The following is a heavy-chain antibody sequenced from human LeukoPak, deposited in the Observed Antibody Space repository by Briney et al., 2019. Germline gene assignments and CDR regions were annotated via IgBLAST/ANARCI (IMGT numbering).Heavy chain of an antibody. V-gene: IGHV4-30-4*08. CDR2: IYYSGST. J-gene: IGHJ4*02. D-gene: IGHD2-21*01. CDR1: GGSISSGGYY. Sequence: SETLSLTCTVSGGSISSGGYYWSWIRQHPGKGLEWIGYIYYSGSTYYNPSLRSRVTISLDTSKNHFSLNLNSVTAADTAVYCCASQDIAYCDGDCGYWGQGTLVTVSS. CDR3: ASQDIAYCDGDCGY.